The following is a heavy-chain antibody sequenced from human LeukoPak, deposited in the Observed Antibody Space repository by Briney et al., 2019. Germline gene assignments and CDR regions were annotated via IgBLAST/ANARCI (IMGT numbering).Heavy chain of an antibody. CDR3: ARQNPLTNWGWSADAFDI. Sequence: KPSETLSLTCTVSGGSISSSSYYWGWIRQPPGKGLEWIGSIYYSGSTYYNPSLKSRVTISADTSNNQFSLNLSFVTAADTAVYYCARQNPLTNWGWSADAFDIWGQGTMVIVSS. V-gene: IGHV4-39*01. J-gene: IGHJ3*02. CDR1: GGSISSSSYY. D-gene: IGHD7-27*01. CDR2: IYYSGST.